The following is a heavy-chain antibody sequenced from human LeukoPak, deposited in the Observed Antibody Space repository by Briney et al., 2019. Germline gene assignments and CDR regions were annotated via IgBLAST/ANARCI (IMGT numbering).Heavy chain of an antibody. CDR3: ARDVSGSYSVDY. D-gene: IGHD1-26*01. CDR1: GFTFSSHA. CDR2: ISHDGSKK. Sequence: PGRSLRLSCAASGFTFSSHAMHWVRQVPGKGLEWVAVISHDGSKKYYADSVKGRFSISRDSSKNTLYLQMNSPRAEDTAVYYCARDVSGSYSVDYWGQGTLVTVSS. J-gene: IGHJ4*02. V-gene: IGHV3-30-3*01.